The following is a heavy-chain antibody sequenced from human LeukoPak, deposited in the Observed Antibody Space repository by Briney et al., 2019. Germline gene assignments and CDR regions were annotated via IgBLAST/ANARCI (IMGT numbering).Heavy chain of an antibody. V-gene: IGHV3-9*01. CDR3: ARDTGYCSSTSCYGDAFDI. J-gene: IGHJ3*02. CDR1: GFIFNNYA. D-gene: IGHD2-2*03. CDR2: ISWNSGSI. Sequence: GGSLRLSCAGSGFIFNNYAMHWVRQPPGKGLEWVSGISWNSGSIDYADSVKGRFTISRDNAKNSLYLQMNSLRAEDTAVYYCARDTGYCSSTSCYGDAFDIWGQGTMVTVSS.